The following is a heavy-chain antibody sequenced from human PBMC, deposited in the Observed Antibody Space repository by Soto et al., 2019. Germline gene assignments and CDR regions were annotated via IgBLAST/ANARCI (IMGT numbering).Heavy chain of an antibody. CDR2: ISAYNGNT. Sequence: QVQLVQSGAEVKKPGASVKVSCKASGYTFTSYGISWVRQAPGQGLEWMGWISAYNGNTNYAQKLQGRVTMTTDTSTSAAYMELRSLRSDDTAVYYCAREGYYDSSGYQYGMDVWGQGTTVTVSS. J-gene: IGHJ6*02. D-gene: IGHD3-22*01. V-gene: IGHV1-18*01. CDR3: AREGYYDSSGYQYGMDV. CDR1: GYTFTSYG.